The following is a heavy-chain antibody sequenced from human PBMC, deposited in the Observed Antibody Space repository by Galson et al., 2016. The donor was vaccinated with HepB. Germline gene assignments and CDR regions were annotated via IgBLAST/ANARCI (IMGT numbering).Heavy chain of an antibody. CDR1: GFTSSSYW. CDR2: INGDGSST. V-gene: IGHV3-74*01. CDR3: ARELWNYNSFDM. D-gene: IGHD1-7*01. Sequence: SLRLSCAASGFTSSSYWMNWFRQAPGKEMVWVSRINGDGSSTTYADSVKGRFTISRDNSKNTLYLQMNSLRAEDTAVYYCARELWNYNSFDMWGQGTMVTVSS. J-gene: IGHJ3*02.